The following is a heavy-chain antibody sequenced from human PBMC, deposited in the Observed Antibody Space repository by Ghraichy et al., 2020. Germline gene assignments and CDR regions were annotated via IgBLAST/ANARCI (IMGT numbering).Heavy chain of an antibody. CDR3: ARDPGDYYGSGSYDYYYYGMDV. V-gene: IGHV3-21*01. J-gene: IGHJ6*02. CDR2: ISSSSSYI. CDR1: GFTFSSYS. D-gene: IGHD3-10*01. Sequence: GESLNISCAASGFTFSSYSMNWVRQAPGKGLEWVSSISSSSSYIYYADSVKGRFTISRDNAKNSLYLQMNSLRAEDTAVYYCARDPGDYYGSGSYDYYYYGMDVWGQGTTVTVSS.